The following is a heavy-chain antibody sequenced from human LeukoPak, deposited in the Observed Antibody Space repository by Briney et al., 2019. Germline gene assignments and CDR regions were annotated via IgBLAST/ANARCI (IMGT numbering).Heavy chain of an antibody. CDR3: ARLNNSSSWYFGEYFQH. V-gene: IGHV4-39*01. Sequence: SETLSLTXTVSGGSISSSSYYWGWIRQPPGKGLEWIGSIYYSGSTYYNPSLKSRVTISVDTSKNQFSLKLSSVTAADTAVYYCARLNNSSSWYFGEYFQHWGQGTLVTVSS. CDR1: GGSISSSSYY. D-gene: IGHD6-13*01. CDR2: IYYSGST. J-gene: IGHJ1*01.